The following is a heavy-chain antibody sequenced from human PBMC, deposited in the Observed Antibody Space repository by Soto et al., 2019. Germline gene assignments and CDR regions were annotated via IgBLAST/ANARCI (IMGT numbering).Heavy chain of an antibody. V-gene: IGHV3-9*01. CDR1: GFTFDDYA. Sequence: EVQLVESGGGLVQPGRSLRLSCAASGFTFDDYAMHWVRQAPGKGLEWVSGISWNSGSIGYADSVKGRFTISRDNAKNSLYLQMNSLRAEDTALYYCAKDRTIFGVADGSFDIWGQGTMVTVSS. D-gene: IGHD3-3*01. CDR2: ISWNSGSI. CDR3: AKDRTIFGVADGSFDI. J-gene: IGHJ3*02.